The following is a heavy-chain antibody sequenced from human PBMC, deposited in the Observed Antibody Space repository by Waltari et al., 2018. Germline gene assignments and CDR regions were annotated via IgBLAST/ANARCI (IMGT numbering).Heavy chain of an antibody. CDR2: IYYAGSS. Sequence: QVQLQESGPGLVRPSDTLSLTFNVSGGSARGHYWSWFRQPPGKGLQWIGYIYYAGSSNYNPSLESRVRISVDMSKNEISLTMTSVTAADTAVYFCARDRRAYLDVWGKGATVTVSS. J-gene: IGHJ6*04. CDR3: ARDRRAYLDV. CDR1: GGSARGHY. V-gene: IGHV4-59*02.